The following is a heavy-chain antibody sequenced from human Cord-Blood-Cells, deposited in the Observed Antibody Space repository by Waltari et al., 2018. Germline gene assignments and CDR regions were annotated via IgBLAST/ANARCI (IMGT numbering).Heavy chain of an antibody. D-gene: IGHD2-21*02. CDR3: ARGRGDIVVVTASDAFDI. Sequence: QVQLQESGPGLVKPSQTLSLTCPVPGGSISSGGYYWRWIRHHPGKGLEWIGYIYYSGSTYYNPSLKSRVTISVDTSKNQFSLKLSSVTAADTAVYYCARGRGDIVVVTASDAFDIWGQGTMVTVSS. V-gene: IGHV4-31*03. J-gene: IGHJ3*02. CDR1: GGSISSGGYY. CDR2: IYYSGST.